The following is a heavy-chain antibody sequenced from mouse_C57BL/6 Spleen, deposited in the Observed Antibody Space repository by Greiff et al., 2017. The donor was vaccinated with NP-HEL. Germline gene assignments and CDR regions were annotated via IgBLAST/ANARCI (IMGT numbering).Heavy chain of an antibody. CDR1: GFTFSSYA. J-gene: IGHJ2*01. V-gene: IGHV5-4*03. Sequence: EVKLVESGGGLVKPGGSLKLSCAASGFTFSSYAMSWVRQTPEKRLEWVATISDGGSYTYYPDNVKGRFTISRDNAKNTLFLQMTSLRSEDTAMYYCERPSYGSSWDYWGQGTTLTVSS. CDR3: ERPSYGSSWDY. CDR2: ISDGGSYT. D-gene: IGHD1-1*01.